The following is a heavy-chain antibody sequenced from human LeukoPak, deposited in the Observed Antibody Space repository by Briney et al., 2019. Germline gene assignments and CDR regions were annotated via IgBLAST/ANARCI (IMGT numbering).Heavy chain of an antibody. CDR1: GFTFDDYA. D-gene: IGHD3-3*01. J-gene: IGHJ4*02. CDR2: ISGDGGST. Sequence: PGGSLRLSXAASGFTFDDYAMHWVRQTPGKGLEWLSLISGDGGSTYYADSVKGRFTISRDNSKNSLYLQMNSLRTEDTALYYCAKDPHYDFWSGQFDYWGQGTLVTVSS. V-gene: IGHV3-43*02. CDR3: AKDPHYDFWSGQFDY.